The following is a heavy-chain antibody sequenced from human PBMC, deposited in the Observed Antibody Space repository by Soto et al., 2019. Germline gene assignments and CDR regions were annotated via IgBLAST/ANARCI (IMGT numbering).Heavy chain of an antibody. J-gene: IGHJ5*02. D-gene: IGHD1-26*01. CDR3: AKNQGVELVPLATVDWFDP. Sequence: GGSLRLSCAASGFSFSNYAMNWVRLAPGKRLEWVSSIIGVGTDTYYADSVRGRFTISRDNSKSTVYLELNNLSAEDTAVYHCAKNQGVELVPLATVDWFDPWGQGSVVTVSS. V-gene: IGHV3-23*01. CDR2: IIGVGTDT. CDR1: GFSFSNYA.